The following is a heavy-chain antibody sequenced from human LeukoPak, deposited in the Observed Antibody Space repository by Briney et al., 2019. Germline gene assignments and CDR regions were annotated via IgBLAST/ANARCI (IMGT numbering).Heavy chain of an antibody. CDR1: GGSISGYY. Sequence: TSETLSLTCTVSGGSISGYYWSWIRQPPGKGLEWIGEINHSGSTNYNPSLKSRVTISVDTSKNQFSLKLSSVTAADTAVYYCARAGWLWFGTKTHSSVSAYFDYWGQGTLVTVSS. J-gene: IGHJ4*02. CDR3: ARAGWLWFGTKTHSSVSAYFDY. CDR2: INHSGST. D-gene: IGHD3-16*01. V-gene: IGHV4-34*01.